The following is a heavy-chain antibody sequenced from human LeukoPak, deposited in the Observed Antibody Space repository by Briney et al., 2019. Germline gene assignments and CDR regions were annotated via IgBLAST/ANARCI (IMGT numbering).Heavy chain of an antibody. CDR3: ARDPSMVRGVSGFDI. J-gene: IGHJ3*02. D-gene: IGHD3-10*01. Sequence: GRSQRLSCAASGFTFSSYAMHWVRQAPGKGLEWVAVISYDGSNKYYADSVKGRFTISRDNSKNTLYLQMNSLRAEDTAVYYCARDPSMVRGVSGFDIWGQGTMVTVSS. CDR1: GFTFSSYA. CDR2: ISYDGSNK. V-gene: IGHV3-30-3*01.